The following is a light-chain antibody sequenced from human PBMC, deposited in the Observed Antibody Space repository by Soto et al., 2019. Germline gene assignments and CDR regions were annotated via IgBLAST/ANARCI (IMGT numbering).Light chain of an antibody. CDR1: HNVDSY. Sequence: EVVLTQSPDILSLSPGERATLSCRTSHNVDSYVAWYQQKPGQAPRLLIYDASNRVTAIPTRFSGSGSGTDFTLTISSLEPEDFAVYYCQQRKHWPPLTFGGGTKVEIK. V-gene: IGKV3-11*01. CDR3: QQRKHWPPLT. CDR2: DAS. J-gene: IGKJ4*01.